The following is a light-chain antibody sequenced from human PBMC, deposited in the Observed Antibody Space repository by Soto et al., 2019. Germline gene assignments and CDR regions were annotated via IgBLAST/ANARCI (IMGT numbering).Light chain of an antibody. CDR1: QSISDH. Sequence: DIQMTQSPSSLSASVEDRVIITCRASQSISDHLNWYQQKPGKAPKLLIFAASSLHSGVPSRFSGTKSATDFTLTITSLQPEDFATYYCQQFYSAPITFGQGTRLEIK. CDR3: QQFYSAPIT. J-gene: IGKJ5*01. CDR2: AAS. V-gene: IGKV1-39*01.